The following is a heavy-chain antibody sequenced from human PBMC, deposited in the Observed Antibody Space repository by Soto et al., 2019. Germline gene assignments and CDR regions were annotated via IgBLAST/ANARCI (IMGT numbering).Heavy chain of an antibody. V-gene: IGHV5-10-1*01. D-gene: IGHD6-13*01. CDR2: IDPSDSYT. CDR3: ASAIGGSSSWYFWFDP. Sequence: LGESLKISCKGSGYSFTSYWISWVRQMPGKGLEWMGRIDPSDSYTNYSPSFQGHVTISADKSISTAYLQWSSLKASDTAMYYCASAIGGSSSWYFWFDPWGQGTLVTVS. CDR1: GYSFTSYW. J-gene: IGHJ5*02.